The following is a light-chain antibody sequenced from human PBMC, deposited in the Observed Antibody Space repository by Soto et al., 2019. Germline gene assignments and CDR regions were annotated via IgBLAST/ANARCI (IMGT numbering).Light chain of an antibody. CDR3: SSYTSSTTRV. CDR2: EVS. V-gene: IGLV2-14*01. Sequence: QSALTQPASVSGSPGQSITISCTGASSDVGAFNYVSWYQQHPGKDPKLLIYEVSNRPSGLSNRFSGSKSGNTASLTISGLQAEDEADYYCSSYTSSTTRVFGGGTKVTVL. CDR1: SSDVGAFNY. J-gene: IGLJ2*01.